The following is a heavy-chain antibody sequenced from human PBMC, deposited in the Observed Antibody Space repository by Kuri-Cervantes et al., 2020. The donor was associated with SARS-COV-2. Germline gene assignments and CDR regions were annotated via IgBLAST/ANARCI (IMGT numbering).Heavy chain of an antibody. CDR1: GFTFSSYA. V-gene: IGHV3-30-3*01. CDR3: AKVEGRYFDWFLPQYYFDY. CDR2: ISYDGSNK. J-gene: IGHJ4*02. D-gene: IGHD3-9*01. Sequence: GGSLRLSCAASGFTFSSYAMHWVRQAPGKGLEWVAVISYDGSNKYYADSVKGRFTISRDNSKNTLYLQMNSLRAEDTAVYYCAKVEGRYFDWFLPQYYFDYWGQGTLVTVSS.